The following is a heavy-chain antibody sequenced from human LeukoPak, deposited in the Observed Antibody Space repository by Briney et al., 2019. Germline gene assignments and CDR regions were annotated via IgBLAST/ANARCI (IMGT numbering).Heavy chain of an antibody. V-gene: IGHV3-30-3*01. CDR2: ISYDGSNK. D-gene: IGHD6-13*01. CDR3: AWAAAGLDY. CDR1: GFTFSSYA. Sequence: GGSLRLSCAASGFTFSSYAMHWVRQAPGKGLEWVAVISYDGSNKYYADFVKGRFTISRDNSKNTLYLQMNSLRAEDTAVYYCAWAAAGLDYWGQGTLVTVSS. J-gene: IGHJ4*02.